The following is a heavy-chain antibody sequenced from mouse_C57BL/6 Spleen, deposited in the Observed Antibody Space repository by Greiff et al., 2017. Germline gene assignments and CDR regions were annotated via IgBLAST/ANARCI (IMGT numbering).Heavy chain of an antibody. J-gene: IGHJ4*01. CDR1: GYTFTSYW. V-gene: IGHV1-74*01. CDR3: SISLIYDGSYYAMDY. D-gene: IGHD2-3*01. CDR2: IHPSDSDT. Sequence: VQLQQPGAELVKPGASVKVSCKASGYTFTSYWMHWVKQRPGQGLEWIGRIHPSDSDTNYNQKFKGKATLTVDKSSSTAYMQLSSLTSEDSAVYYRSISLIYDGSYYAMDYWGQGASVTVSS.